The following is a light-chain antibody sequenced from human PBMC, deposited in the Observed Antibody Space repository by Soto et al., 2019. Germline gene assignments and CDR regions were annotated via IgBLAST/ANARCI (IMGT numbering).Light chain of an antibody. CDR1: QSVSSN. Sequence: EIVMTQSPATLSVSPGERATLSCRASQSVSSNLAWYQQKPGQAPRLLIYGASTRATGIPARFSGSGSGTEFTLTISGLQSEDFAVYYCQQYISSPLTFGGGTKVDIK. CDR3: QQYISSPLT. J-gene: IGKJ4*01. CDR2: GAS. V-gene: IGKV3-15*01.